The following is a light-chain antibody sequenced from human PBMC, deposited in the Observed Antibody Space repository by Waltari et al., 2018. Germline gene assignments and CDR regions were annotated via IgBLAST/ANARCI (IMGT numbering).Light chain of an antibody. CDR1: QSVLYSSNNKNY. CDR3: QQYYSTPS. V-gene: IGKV4-1*01. Sequence: DIVMTQSPDSLAVSLGERATINCKSSQSVLYSSNNKNYLAWYQQKPGQPPKLLIYWASTRESGVPDRFSGSGSGTDFTLTISSLQAEDVAVXYCQQYYSTPSFGPGTKVDIK. CDR2: WAS. J-gene: IGKJ3*01.